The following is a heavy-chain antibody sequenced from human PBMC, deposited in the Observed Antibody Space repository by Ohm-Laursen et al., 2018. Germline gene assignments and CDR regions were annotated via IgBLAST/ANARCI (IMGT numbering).Heavy chain of an antibody. J-gene: IGHJ6*02. CDR3: ARGSLNGLDV. Sequence: SLRLSCTASGFTFSTYPMHWVRHGPGKGVVWVSRADSGGSATSYADSVKGRFTISRDNAKNTLYLQMNSLRAEDTAVYYCARGSLNGLDVWGQGTTVTVSS. D-gene: IGHD3-16*01. V-gene: IGHV3-74*01. CDR1: GFTFSTYP. CDR2: ADSGGSAT.